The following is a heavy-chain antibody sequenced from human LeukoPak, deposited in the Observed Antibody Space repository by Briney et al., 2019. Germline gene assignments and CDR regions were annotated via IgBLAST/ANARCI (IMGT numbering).Heavy chain of an antibody. CDR2: ISESGVST. CDR1: GFTFSSYA. V-gene: IGHV3-23*01. Sequence: GGSLRLSCAASGFTFSSYAMSWVRQAPGKGLEWVSAISESGVSTYYADSVKGRFTVSRDNSDNTLYLQMNSLRAEDTPVYHWAKGIRQYPEHSSWWCFDYWGQGTLVTVSS. J-gene: IGHJ4*02. D-gene: IGHD2-8*02. CDR3: AKGIRQYPEHSSWWCFDY.